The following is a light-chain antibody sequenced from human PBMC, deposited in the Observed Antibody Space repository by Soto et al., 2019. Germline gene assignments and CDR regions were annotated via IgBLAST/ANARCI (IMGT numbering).Light chain of an antibody. Sequence: EVVLTQSPATLSLSPGERATLSCRASQSFSSSSLAWYQQKRGQAPRLLIHDASSRATGIPDRFSGSGSGTDFTLTISSLEPEDFAVYYCQQRSNWPDAFGQGTRLEIK. CDR1: QSFSSSS. CDR2: DAS. CDR3: QQRSNWPDA. V-gene: IGKV3D-20*02. J-gene: IGKJ5*01.